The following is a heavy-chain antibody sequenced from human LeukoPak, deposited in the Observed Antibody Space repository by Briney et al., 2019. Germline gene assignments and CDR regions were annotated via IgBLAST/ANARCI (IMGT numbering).Heavy chain of an antibody. Sequence: GGSLRLSCAASGFTFSSYAMSWVRQAPGKGLEWVSGLSGSGGNTIYADSVKGRFTISRDNSKNTMFLQMNSLRAEDSAVYYCAKGGGDGYKYPLLFDHWGQGTLVTVSS. J-gene: IGHJ4*02. D-gene: IGHD5-24*01. CDR3: AKGGGDGYKYPLLFDH. CDR2: LSGSGGNT. CDR1: GFTFSSYA. V-gene: IGHV3-23*01.